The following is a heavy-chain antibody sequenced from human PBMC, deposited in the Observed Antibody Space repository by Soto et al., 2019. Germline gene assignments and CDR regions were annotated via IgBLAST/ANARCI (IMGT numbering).Heavy chain of an antibody. D-gene: IGHD3-9*01. CDR2: IIPIFGTA. CDR3: ARASYYDILTGYRGFDP. J-gene: IGHJ5*02. CDR1: GGTFSSYA. Sequence: EASVKVSCKASGGTFSSYAISWVRQAPGQGLEWMGGIIPIFGTANYAQKLQGRVTITADESTSTAYMELSSLRSEDTAVYYCARASYYDILTGYRGFDPWGQGTLVTVSS. V-gene: IGHV1-69*13.